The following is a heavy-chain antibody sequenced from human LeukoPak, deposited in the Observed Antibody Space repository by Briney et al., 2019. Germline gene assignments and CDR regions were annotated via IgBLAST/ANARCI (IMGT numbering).Heavy chain of an antibody. Sequence: GGSLRLSCAASGFSFSNYWMSWVRQAPGKVLDWVSYISSTGSTIYYADSVKGRFTISRDNAKNSLFLQMNSLRAEDTAVYYCARGIVGVGFDYWGQGTLVTVSS. J-gene: IGHJ4*02. V-gene: IGHV3-48*03. CDR3: ARGIVGVGFDY. CDR1: GFSFSNYW. CDR2: ISSTGSTI. D-gene: IGHD1-26*01.